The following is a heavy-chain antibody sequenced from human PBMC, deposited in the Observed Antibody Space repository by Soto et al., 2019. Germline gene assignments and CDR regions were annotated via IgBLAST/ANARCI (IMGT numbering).Heavy chain of an antibody. CDR1: GFTFSRYS. CDR2: ISSTTNYI. CDR3: ARESEDLTSNFDY. J-gene: IGHJ4*02. V-gene: IGHV3-21*01. Sequence: GGSLRLSCAASGFTFSRYSMNWVRQAPGKGLEWVSSISSTTNYIYYADSMKGRFTVSRDNAKNSVYLEMNSLSAEDTAVYYCARESEDLTSNFDYWGQGTLVTVSS.